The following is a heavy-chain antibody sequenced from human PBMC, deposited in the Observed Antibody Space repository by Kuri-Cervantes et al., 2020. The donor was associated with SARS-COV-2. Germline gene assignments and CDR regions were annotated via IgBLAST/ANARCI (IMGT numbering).Heavy chain of an antibody. V-gene: IGHV4-39*01. Sequence: SETLSRTCTVSGGSISSSSYYWGWIRQPPGKGLEWIGSIYYSGSTYYNPSLKSRVTISVDTSKNQFSLKLSSVTAADTAVYYCASAQGPYYYDSSGYYRFDYWCQGTLVTVYS. CDR3: ASAQGPYYYDSSGYYRFDY. J-gene: IGHJ4*02. CDR2: IYYSGST. CDR1: GGSISSSSYY. D-gene: IGHD3-22*01.